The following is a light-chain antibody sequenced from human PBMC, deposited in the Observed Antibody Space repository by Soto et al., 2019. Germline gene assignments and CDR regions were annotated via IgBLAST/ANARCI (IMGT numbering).Light chain of an antibody. V-gene: IGKV1-9*01. CDR1: QGISTY. CDR2: AAS. CDR3: QQYHSYWT. J-gene: IGKJ1*01. Sequence: DIQLTQSPSLLSASVGDRVTITCRASQGISTYLAWYQQTSGKAPKLLISAASTLQRGVPSRFSGSGSGTQFTLTISSLQPEDFATYYCQQYHSYWTFGQGTKVDI.